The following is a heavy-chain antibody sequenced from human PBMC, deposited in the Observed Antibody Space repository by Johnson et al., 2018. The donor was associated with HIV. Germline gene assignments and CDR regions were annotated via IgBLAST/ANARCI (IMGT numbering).Heavy chain of an antibody. CDR3: TTDPTSIRWFREVGRDAFDI. V-gene: IGHV3-15*01. J-gene: IGHJ3*02. Sequence: EVQLVESGGGLVKPGGSLRLSCAASGFTFSNVWMHWVRQAPGRGLEWVGRIKSKRDGGAIDYAAPVKGRFTISRDDTKATLYLEMNSLKTEDTAVYYCTTDPTSIRWFREVGRDAFDIWGQGTMVTVSS. CDR2: IKSKRDGGAI. CDR1: GFTFSNVW. D-gene: IGHD3-10*01.